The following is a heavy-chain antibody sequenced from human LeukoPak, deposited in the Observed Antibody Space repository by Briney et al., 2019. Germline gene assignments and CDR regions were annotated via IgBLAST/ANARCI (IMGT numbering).Heavy chain of an antibody. D-gene: IGHD2-2*01. CDR1: GYSFTSYW. CDR2: IDPSDSYT. CDR3: ARRAQGYCTSTSCPVGDFDY. Sequence: GESLKISCKGSGYSFTSYWISWVRQMPGKGLEWIGKIDPSDSYTNYSPSFQGRVTISADKSISAAYLQWSSLEASDTAMYYCARRAQGYCTSTSCPVGDFDYWGQGTLVTVSS. V-gene: IGHV5-10-1*01. J-gene: IGHJ4*02.